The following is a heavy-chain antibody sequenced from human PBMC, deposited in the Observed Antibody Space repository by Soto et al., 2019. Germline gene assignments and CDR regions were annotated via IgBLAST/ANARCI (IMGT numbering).Heavy chain of an antibody. Sequence: PSETLSLTCAVSGTSFGTYYWSWIRQPPGKGLEWIGYIFYSGHLKYNPSLKSRLTISVDPPKNQISLRLTSVTAADTAVYYCARQGCGVLHGLVDVWGQGTTVTVAS. D-gene: IGHD1-26*01. V-gene: IGHV4-59*08. CDR2: IFYSGHL. CDR1: GTSFGTYY. CDR3: ARQGCGVLHGLVDV. J-gene: IGHJ6*02.